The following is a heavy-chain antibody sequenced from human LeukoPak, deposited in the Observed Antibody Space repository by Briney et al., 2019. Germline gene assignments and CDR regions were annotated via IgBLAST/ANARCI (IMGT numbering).Heavy chain of an antibody. V-gene: IGHV3-15*01. Sequence: KSGGSLRLSCAASGFTFSKAWMSWVRQAPGKGLEWVGRIKSKTDGGTTDYAAPVKGRFTISRDDSKNTLYLQMNSLRAEDTAVYYCARAWAMVRGVIISYYFDYWGQGTLVTASS. J-gene: IGHJ4*02. CDR1: GFTFSKAW. CDR3: ARAWAMVRGVIISYYFDY. D-gene: IGHD3-10*01. CDR2: IKSKTDGGTT.